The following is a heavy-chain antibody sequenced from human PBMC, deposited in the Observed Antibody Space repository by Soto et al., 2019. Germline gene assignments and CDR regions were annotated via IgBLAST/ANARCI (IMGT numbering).Heavy chain of an antibody. J-gene: IGHJ4*02. D-gene: IGHD2-2*01. V-gene: IGHV4-4*07. CDR3: ARGFGSSWYDFDY. CDR1: GGSINSYY. CDR2: IYTSGST. Sequence: QVQLQESGPGLVKPSETLSLICTVSGGSINSYYWSWIRQPAGKGLEWIGRIYTSGSTNYNPSLKSRVTMSVDTSKNQFSLKLSSVTSADTAVYYCARGFGSSWYDFDYWGQGTLVTVSS.